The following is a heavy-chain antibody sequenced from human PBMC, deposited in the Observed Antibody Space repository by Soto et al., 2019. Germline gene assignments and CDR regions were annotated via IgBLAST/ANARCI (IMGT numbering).Heavy chain of an antibody. CDR2: IDPSDSYT. J-gene: IGHJ3*02. CDR3: ARHRYYSTYFDAFDI. CDR1: GYGFTSYW. Sequence: PGESLKISCKGSGYGFTSYWISWVRQMPGKGLEWMGRIDPSDSYTNYSPSFQGHVTISADKSISTAYLQWSSLKASDTAMYYCARHRYYSTYFDAFDIWGQGTMVTVSS. D-gene: IGHD4-4*01. V-gene: IGHV5-10-1*01.